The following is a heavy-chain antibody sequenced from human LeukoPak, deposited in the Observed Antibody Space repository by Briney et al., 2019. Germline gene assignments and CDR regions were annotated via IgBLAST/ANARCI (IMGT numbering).Heavy chain of an antibody. Sequence: PGGSLRLSCAASGFDVGRNYMTWVRQAPGKGLEWVSFIYSGGATYYADSVRGRFTISGDSSKNTLYLQMNSLRVEDTAVYYCARVPGYSWGQGTLVTVSS. CDR1: GFDVGRNY. CDR3: ARVPGYS. CDR2: IYSGGAT. D-gene: IGHD6-13*01. V-gene: IGHV3-53*01. J-gene: IGHJ4*02.